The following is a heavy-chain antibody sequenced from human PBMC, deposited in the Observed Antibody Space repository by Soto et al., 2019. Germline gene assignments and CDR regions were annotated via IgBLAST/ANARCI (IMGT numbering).Heavy chain of an antibody. V-gene: IGHV4-59*11. D-gene: IGHD3-3*01. CDR1: EGTIGDLG. J-gene: IGHJ3*02. Sequence: PYTVAEGTIGDLGWLCIMKKKGKGLEWIGYIYYSGSTNYNPSLKSRVTISVDTSKNQFSLKLSSVTAADTAVYYCAGEILSTISNGFDAFDIWVQGTMFTVS. CDR3: AGEILSTISNGFDAFDI. CDR2: IYYSGST.